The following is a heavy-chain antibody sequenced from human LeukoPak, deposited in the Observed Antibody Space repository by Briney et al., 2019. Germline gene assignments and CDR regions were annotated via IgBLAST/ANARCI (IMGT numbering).Heavy chain of an antibody. CDR2: INPNSGGT. Sequence: GASVKVPCKASGYTFTGYYMHWVRQAPGQGLEWMGWINPNSGGTNYAQKFQGRVTMTRDTSISTAYMELSRLRSDDTAVYYCARDDGGSSSLLRYWGQGTLVTVSS. V-gene: IGHV1-2*02. CDR3: ARDDGGSSSLLRY. D-gene: IGHD6-13*01. CDR1: GYTFTGYY. J-gene: IGHJ4*02.